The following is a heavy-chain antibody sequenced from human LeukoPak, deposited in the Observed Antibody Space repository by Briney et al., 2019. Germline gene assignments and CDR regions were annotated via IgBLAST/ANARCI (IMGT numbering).Heavy chain of an antibody. CDR3: ARGGVLRYFDWLLRPETYFDY. CDR1: GGSFCGYY. Sequence: SETLSLTCAVYGGSFCGYYWSWIRQPPGKGLEWIGEINHSGSTNYNPSLKSRVTISVDTSQNQFSLKLSSVTAADTAVYYCARGGVLRYFDWLLRPETYFDYGGQGTLVTVSS. CDR2: INHSGST. V-gene: IGHV4-34*01. D-gene: IGHD3-9*01. J-gene: IGHJ4*02.